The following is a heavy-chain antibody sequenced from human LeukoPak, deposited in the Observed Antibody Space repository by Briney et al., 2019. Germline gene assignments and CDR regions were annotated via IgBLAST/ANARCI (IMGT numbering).Heavy chain of an antibody. D-gene: IGHD3-10*01. CDR1: GYTFTGYY. J-gene: IGHJ5*02. V-gene: IGHV1-2*02. CDR3: ARDEGSGSCPKFDP. Sequence: ASVKVSCKASGYTFTGYYMHWVRQAPGQGLEWMGWINPNSGGTNYAQKFQGRVTMTRDTSISTAYMELSRLRSDDTAVYYCARDEGSGSCPKFDPWGQGTLVTVSS. CDR2: INPNSGGT.